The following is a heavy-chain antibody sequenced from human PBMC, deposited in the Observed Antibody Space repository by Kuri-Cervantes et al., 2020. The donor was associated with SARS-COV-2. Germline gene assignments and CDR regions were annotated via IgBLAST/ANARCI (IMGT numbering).Heavy chain of an antibody. D-gene: IGHD3-3*01. J-gene: IGHJ4*02. V-gene: IGHV3-21*01. Sequence: GGSLRLSCAVSGFTFSSYSMSWVRQAPGKGLEWVSSISNSGSYIYYADSVRGRFTISRDNAENSLYLQMNSLRAEDTAVYYCARDCYDFNNGYYTGQFAYWGQGTLVTVSS. CDR1: GFTFSSYS. CDR2: ISNSGSYI. CDR3: ARDCYDFNNGYYTGQFAY.